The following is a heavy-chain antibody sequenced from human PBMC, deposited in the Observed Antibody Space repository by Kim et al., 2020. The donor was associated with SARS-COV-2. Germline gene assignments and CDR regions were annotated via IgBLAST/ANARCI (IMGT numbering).Heavy chain of an antibody. CDR3: AKDKISSGWYEYYFDY. CDR2: IFPDGSEE. CDR1: GFSFGIYG. Sequence: GGSLRLSCEASGFSFGIYGMHWVRQAPGKGLEWVAGIFPDGSEEEYADFAKGRFTISRDNSKNTLYLHMNSLRDEDTAVYYCAKDKISSGWYEYYFDYWGQGTLVTVSS. V-gene: IGHV3-30*18. D-gene: IGHD6-19*01. J-gene: IGHJ4*02.